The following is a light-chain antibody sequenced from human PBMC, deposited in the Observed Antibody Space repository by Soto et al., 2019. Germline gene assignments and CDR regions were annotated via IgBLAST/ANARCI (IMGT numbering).Light chain of an antibody. Sequence: IVLTQSPCTLSLSPGERATLSCSVSQSVSSYLAWYQQKPGQAPRLLIYDASNRATGIPARFSGSGSGTDFTLTISSLEPEDFAVYYCQQRSNWPPITFGQGTRLEIK. CDR1: QSVSSY. CDR2: DAS. J-gene: IGKJ5*01. V-gene: IGKV3-11*01. CDR3: QQRSNWPPIT.